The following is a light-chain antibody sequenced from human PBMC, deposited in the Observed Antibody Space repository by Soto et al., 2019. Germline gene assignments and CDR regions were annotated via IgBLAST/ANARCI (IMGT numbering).Light chain of an antibody. V-gene: IGKV1-39*01. CDR1: QTIATF. Sequence: DRVTITCRASQTIATFLNWYQQKPGKDPKILIYGESTLQSGVQSRFSGSGSGADFTLTISSLQPEDSATYYCPLSHTNLTLGNGKRLEIK. CDR2: GES. J-gene: IGKJ5*01. CDR3: PLSHTNLT.